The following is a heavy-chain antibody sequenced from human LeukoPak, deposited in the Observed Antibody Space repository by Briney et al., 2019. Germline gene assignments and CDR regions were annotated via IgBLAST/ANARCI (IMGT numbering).Heavy chain of an antibody. CDR2: IYENGGTT. Sequence: GGSLRLSCVGSGFTFRSHAMSCVRQAPEKGLEFVSGIYENGGTTYYADSVKGRFSISRDNSKNTLYLQMDSLRGEDTAVYYCAKDFRIGYSAHFDYWGQGALVTVSS. D-gene: IGHD2-21*01. J-gene: IGHJ4*02. V-gene: IGHV3-23*01. CDR3: AKDFRIGYSAHFDY. CDR1: GFTFRSHA.